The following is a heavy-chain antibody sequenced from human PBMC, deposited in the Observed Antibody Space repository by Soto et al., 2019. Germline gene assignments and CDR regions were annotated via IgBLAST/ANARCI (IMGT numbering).Heavy chain of an antibody. D-gene: IGHD3-22*01. CDR3: AIDSYYYDSSGYYTFDH. CDR2: ISYDGSNN. Sequence: GGSLRLSCADSGFTFSSYGMHWVRQAPGKGLEWVAHISYDGSNNNYVDSVKGRFTISRDNSKNSLYLQMNSLRAEDMAVYFCAIDSYYYDSSGYYTFDHWGQGTLVTVSS. CDR1: GFTFSSYG. V-gene: IGHV3-30*03. J-gene: IGHJ4*02.